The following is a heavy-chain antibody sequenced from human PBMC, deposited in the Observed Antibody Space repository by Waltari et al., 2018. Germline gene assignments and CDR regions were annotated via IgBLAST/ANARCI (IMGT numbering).Heavy chain of an antibody. J-gene: IGHJ4*02. CDR2: ITPNTGNP. D-gene: IGHD6-13*01. Sequence: QVQLVQSGSELKKPGASVTVSCKASGYTFTSYAMNWVRQAPGQGLAWMGWITPNTGNPTYAQGFTGRFVFSLDTSVSTAYLQISSLKAEDTAVYYCAASVRSTKAAAIDYWGQGTLVTVSS. CDR3: AASVRSTKAAAIDY. V-gene: IGHV7-4-1*02. CDR1: GYTFTSYA.